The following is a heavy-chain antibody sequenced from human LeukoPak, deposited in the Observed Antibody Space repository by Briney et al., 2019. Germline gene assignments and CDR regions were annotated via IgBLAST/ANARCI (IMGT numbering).Heavy chain of an antibody. CDR2: MSPNSGDT. CDR3: ARGPPNWGYDY. CDR1: GYTFTSYD. V-gene: IGHV1-8*01. D-gene: IGHD7-27*01. Sequence: GASVTVSCKASGYTFTSYDFNWVRQATGQRPEWMGWMSPNSGDTGYAQKFQDRVTMTRNTSISTAYMELSSLRSDDTAVYYCARGPPNWGYDYWGPGTLVTDSS. J-gene: IGHJ4*02.